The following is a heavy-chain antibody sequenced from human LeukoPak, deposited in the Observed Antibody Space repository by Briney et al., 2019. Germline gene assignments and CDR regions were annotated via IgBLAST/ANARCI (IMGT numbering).Heavy chain of an antibody. D-gene: IGHD1-26*01. J-gene: IGHJ4*02. CDR2: INRGVNEE. CDR3: ARVGAWELQRVFDY. CDR1: GFTFSDYW. Sequence: GGSLRLSCAASGFTFSDYWMTWVRQVPGKGLEWVANINRGVNEEHYVDSVKGRFTISRDNAKNSLYLQLGSLRVEDTAVYYCARVGAWELQRVFDYWGQGTLVTVSS. V-gene: IGHV3-7*01.